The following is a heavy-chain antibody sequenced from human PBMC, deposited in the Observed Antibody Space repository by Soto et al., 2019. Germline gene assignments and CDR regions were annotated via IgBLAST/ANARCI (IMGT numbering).Heavy chain of an antibody. CDR1: GGSFSGYY. J-gene: IGHJ5*02. D-gene: IGHD6-13*01. CDR3: ARDPPITVAAAGGRNWFYP. V-gene: IGHV4-34*01. CDR2: INHSGST. Sequence: SETLSLTCAVYGGSFSGYYWSWIRQPPGKGLEWIGEINHSGSTNYNPSLKSRVTISVDTSKNQFSLKLSSVTAADTAVYYCARDPPITVAAAGGRNWFYPCGQGTLVTVS.